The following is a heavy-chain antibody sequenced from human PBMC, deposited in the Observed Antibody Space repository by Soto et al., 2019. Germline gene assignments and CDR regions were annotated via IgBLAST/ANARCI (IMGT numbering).Heavy chain of an antibody. CDR3: TTGAPSDVALYYYYYGMDV. D-gene: IGHD2-15*01. J-gene: IGHJ6*02. Sequence: PGGSLRLSCAASGFTFSNAWMNWVRLAPGKGLEWVGRIKSKTDGGTTDYAAPVKGRFTISRDDSKNTLYLQMNSLKTEDTAVYYCTTGAPSDVALYYYYYGMDVWGQGTTVTVSS. CDR2: IKSKTDGGTT. V-gene: IGHV3-15*07. CDR1: GFTFSNAW.